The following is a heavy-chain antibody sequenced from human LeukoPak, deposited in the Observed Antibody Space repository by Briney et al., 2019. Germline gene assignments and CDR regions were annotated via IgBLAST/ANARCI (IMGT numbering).Heavy chain of an antibody. D-gene: IGHD4-17*01. CDR3: ARETVTTDYYYYMDV. Sequence: ASVKVSCKASGYTLTSYGISWVRQAPGQGLEWMGWISAYNGNTKYAQRFQGRVTMTTDTSTSTAYVELRSLRSDDTAVYYCARETVTTDYYYYMDVWGKGTTVTISS. CDR2: ISAYNGNT. J-gene: IGHJ6*03. CDR1: GYTLTSYG. V-gene: IGHV1-18*01.